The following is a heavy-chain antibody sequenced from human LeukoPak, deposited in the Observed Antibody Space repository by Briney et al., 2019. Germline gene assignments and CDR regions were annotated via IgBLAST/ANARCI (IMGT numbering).Heavy chain of an antibody. CDR3: ARFPDTAMVDFDY. V-gene: IGHV4-34*01. J-gene: IGHJ4*02. CDR1: GGSFSAYY. D-gene: IGHD5-18*01. Sequence: SETLSLTCAVYGGSFSAYYWSWIRQPPGKGLEWIGEINHSGSTNYNPSLKSRVTISIDTSKNQFSLNLSSVTAADTAVYYCARFPDTAMVDFDYWGQGTLVTVSS. CDR2: INHSGST.